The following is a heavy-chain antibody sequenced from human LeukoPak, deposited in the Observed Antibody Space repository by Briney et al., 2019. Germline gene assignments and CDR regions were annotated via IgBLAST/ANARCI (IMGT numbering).Heavy chain of an antibody. J-gene: IGHJ4*02. V-gene: IGHV3-30-3*01. CDR2: ISYDGSNK. Sequence: PGGSLRLSCAASGFTFSSYAMHWVRQAPGKGLEWVAVISYDGSNKYYADSVKGRFTISRDNSKNTLYLQMNSLRAEDTAVYYCARALAYDSSGYYPYWGQGTLVTVSS. CDR1: GFTFSSYA. D-gene: IGHD3-22*01. CDR3: ARALAYDSSGYYPY.